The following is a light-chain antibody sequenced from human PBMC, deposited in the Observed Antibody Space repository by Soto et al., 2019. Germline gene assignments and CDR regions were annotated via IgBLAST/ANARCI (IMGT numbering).Light chain of an antibody. Sequence: DIQMTQSPSTLSASVGDRVTITCRASQSISSWLAWYQQKPGKAPKLLIYKASSLESGVPSRFSGSGSGTEFTLTISRLQPDDFATYYCQQYNSSSWTFGQGTKVVIK. J-gene: IGKJ1*01. CDR2: KAS. CDR3: QQYNSSSWT. CDR1: QSISSW. V-gene: IGKV1-5*03.